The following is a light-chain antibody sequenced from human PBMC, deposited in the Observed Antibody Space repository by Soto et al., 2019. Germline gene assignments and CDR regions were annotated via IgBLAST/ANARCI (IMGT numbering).Light chain of an antibody. CDR3: QQYDSFSVT. CDR1: QRMSGL. CDR2: DVS. Sequence: DIQMTQSPSTLSSSLGDTVTITCRASQRMSGLLAWHQQKPGKAPKLLLSDVSAFKRGVPPRVRGSGYGKEFTRSIRGLQPDDCATYSWQQYDSFSVTFGQGAKVDIK. V-gene: IGKV1-5*01. J-gene: IGKJ1*01.